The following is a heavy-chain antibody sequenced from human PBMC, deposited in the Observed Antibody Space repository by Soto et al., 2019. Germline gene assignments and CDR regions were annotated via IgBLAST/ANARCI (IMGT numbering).Heavy chain of an antibody. J-gene: IGHJ4*02. CDR2: ISSSGSTI. CDR1: GFTFSSYE. Sequence: GGSLRLSCAASGFTFSSYEMNWVRQAPGKGLEWVSYISSSGSTIYYADSVKGRFTISRDNAKNSLYLQMNSLRAEDTAVYYCARSLRGARGGYFDYWGQGTLVTASS. D-gene: IGHD3-10*01. V-gene: IGHV3-48*03. CDR3: ARSLRGARGGYFDY.